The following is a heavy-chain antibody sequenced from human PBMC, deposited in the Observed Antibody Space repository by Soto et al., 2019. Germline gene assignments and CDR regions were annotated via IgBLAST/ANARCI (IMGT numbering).Heavy chain of an antibody. V-gene: IGHV3-74*01. CDR3: ARDREGVILDT. D-gene: IGHD1-26*01. CDR2: ITTDGSTT. Sequence: GGSLRLSCAASGFTFSSYIMHWVRQTPGKGLVWVSRITTDGSTTTYAASVRGRFTISRDNAKNTLYLQMNSLCAEDTAVYYCARDREGVILDTWGQGSLVRVSS. J-gene: IGHJ5*02. CDR1: GFTFSSYI.